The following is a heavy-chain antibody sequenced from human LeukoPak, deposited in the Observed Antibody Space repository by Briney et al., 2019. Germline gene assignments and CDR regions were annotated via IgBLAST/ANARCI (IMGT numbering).Heavy chain of an antibody. CDR1: GFTFSSYG. Sequence: GGSLRLSCAASGFTFSSYGMHWVRQAPGKGLERVAVIWYDGSKKYYADSVKGRFTISRDNSKNTLYLQMNSLRAEDTAVYYCARHAYCGGDCYSGWFDPWGQGTLVTVSS. CDR3: ARHAYCGGDCYSGWFDP. CDR2: IWYDGSKK. V-gene: IGHV3-33*01. J-gene: IGHJ5*02. D-gene: IGHD2-21*02.